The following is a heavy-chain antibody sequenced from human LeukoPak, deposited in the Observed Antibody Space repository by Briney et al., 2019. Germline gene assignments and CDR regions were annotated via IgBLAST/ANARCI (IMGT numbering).Heavy chain of an antibody. V-gene: IGHV1-69*06. Sequence: GSSVKVSCKASGGTFSSYAISWVRQAPGQGLEWMGGIIPIFGTANYAQKFQGRVTITADKSTGTAYMELSSLRSEDTAVYYCARGKGGYSGYVSFDYWGQGTLVTVSS. J-gene: IGHJ4*02. D-gene: IGHD5-12*01. CDR2: IIPIFGTA. CDR1: GGTFSSYA. CDR3: ARGKGGYSGYVSFDY.